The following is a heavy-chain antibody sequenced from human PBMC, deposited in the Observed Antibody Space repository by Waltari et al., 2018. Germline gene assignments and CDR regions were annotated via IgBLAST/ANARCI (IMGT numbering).Heavy chain of an antibody. J-gene: IGHJ4*02. V-gene: IGHV3-7*01. D-gene: IGHD7-27*01. CDR2: IHKDGSEK. CDR3: VRDHWGPDY. CDR1: GCTFTDYW. Sequence: EVHLVESGGGLVQPGGSLRLSCAASGCTFTDYWMSWVGQAPGKGPEWVANIHKDGSEKNYVDYVKGRFTISRDNAKDSVYLQMNSLRADDTAMYYCVRDHWGPDYWGQGTLVTVSS.